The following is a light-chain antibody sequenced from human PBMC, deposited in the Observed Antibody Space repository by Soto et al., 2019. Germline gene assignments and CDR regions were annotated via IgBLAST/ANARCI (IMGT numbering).Light chain of an antibody. J-gene: IGKJ1*01. CDR2: GAS. CDR1: QSVSSN. Sequence: ETVMTQSPATLSVSPGERATLSCRASQSVSSNFAWYQQKPGQVPRLLIYGASNRATGVPVRFSGSGSGTEFTLTISSLQSEDFAVYYCQQYNDWPRTFGQGTRVEIK. V-gene: IGKV3-15*01. CDR3: QQYNDWPRT.